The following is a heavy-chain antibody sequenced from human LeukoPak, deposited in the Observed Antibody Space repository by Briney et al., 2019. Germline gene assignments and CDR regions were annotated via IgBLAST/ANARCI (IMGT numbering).Heavy chain of an antibody. CDR2: IYYSGST. CDR1: GGSISSGGYY. D-gene: IGHD5-18*01. V-gene: IGHV4-31*03. Sequence: PSETLSLTCTVSGGSISSGGYYWSWIRQHPGKGLEWFGYIYYSGSTYYNPSLKSRVTISVDTSKNQFSLKLSSVTAADTAVYYCARDAYSYGGETDYWGQGTLVTVSS. J-gene: IGHJ4*02. CDR3: ARDAYSYGGETDY.